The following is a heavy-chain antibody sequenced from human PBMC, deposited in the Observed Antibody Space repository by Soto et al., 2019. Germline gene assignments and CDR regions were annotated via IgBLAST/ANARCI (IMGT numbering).Heavy chain of an antibody. D-gene: IGHD3-3*01. CDR1: GFTFTSYG. CDR2: IWYDGSNK. CDR3: ARDRRFLEWLDY. Sequence: QMHLVESGGGVVQPGRSLTLSCVASGFTFTSYGIHWVRQAPGKGLEWVAVIWYDGSNKYYGDSVKGRFSMSRDNSKNTVYLQMNSLRAVDTAVYYWARDRRFLEWLDYWGQGTLVSVSS. J-gene: IGHJ4*02. V-gene: IGHV3-33*01.